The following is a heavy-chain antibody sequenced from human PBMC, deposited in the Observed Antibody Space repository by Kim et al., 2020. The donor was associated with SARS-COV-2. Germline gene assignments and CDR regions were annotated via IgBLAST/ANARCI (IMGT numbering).Heavy chain of an antibody. Sequence: SETLSLTCTVSGGSISSYYWSWIRQPPGKGLEWIGYIYYSGSTNYNPSLKSRVTISVDTSKNQFSLKLSSVTAADTAVYYCARETYYFDYWGQGTLVTVSS. CDR3: ARETYYFDY. CDR1: GGSISSYY. V-gene: IGHV4-59*01. CDR2: IYYSGST. J-gene: IGHJ4*02.